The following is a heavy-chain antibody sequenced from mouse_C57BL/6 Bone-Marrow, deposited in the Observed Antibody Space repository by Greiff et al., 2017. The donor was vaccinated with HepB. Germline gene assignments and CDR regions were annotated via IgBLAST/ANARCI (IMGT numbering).Heavy chain of an antibody. CDR1: GYTFTSYW. CDR3: ARGDFDY. V-gene: IGHV1-59*01. Sequence: QVQLKQPGAELVRPGTSVKLSCKASGYTFTSYWMHWVKQRPGQGLEWIGVIDPSASYTNYNQKFKGKATLTVDTSSSTAYMQLSSLTSEDSAVYYCARGDFDYWGQGTTLTVSS. J-gene: IGHJ2*01. CDR2: IDPSASYT.